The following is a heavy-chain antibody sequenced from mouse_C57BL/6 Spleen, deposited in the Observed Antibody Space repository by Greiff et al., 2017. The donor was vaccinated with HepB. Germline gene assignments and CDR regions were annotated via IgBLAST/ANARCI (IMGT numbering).Heavy chain of an antibody. V-gene: IGHV1-20*01. D-gene: IGHD2-4*01. CDR2: INPYNGDT. CDR3: ARDYDYAHYYAMDY. Sequence: EVQLQQSGPELVKPGDSVKISCKASGYSFTGYFMNWVMQSHGKSLEWIGRINPYNGDTFYNQKFKGKATLTVDKSSSTAHMELRSLTSEDSAVYYCARDYDYAHYYAMDYWGQGTSVTVSS. CDR1: GYSFTGYF. J-gene: IGHJ4*01.